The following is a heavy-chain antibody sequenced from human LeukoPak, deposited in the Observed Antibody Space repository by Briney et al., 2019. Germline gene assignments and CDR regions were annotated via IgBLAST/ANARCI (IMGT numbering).Heavy chain of an antibody. CDR1: GFTFSSYG. Sequence: GRSLRLSCAVSGFTFSSYGMHWVRQAPGKGLEWVAVIWYDGSNKYHADSVKGRFTISRDNSKNTLYLQMNSLRVEDTAVYYCARAHCSGGSCYGNYYYYYGMDVWGQATTVTVSS. CDR3: ARAHCSGGSCYGNYYYYYGMDV. V-gene: IGHV3-33*01. J-gene: IGHJ6*02. CDR2: IWYDGSNK. D-gene: IGHD2-15*01.